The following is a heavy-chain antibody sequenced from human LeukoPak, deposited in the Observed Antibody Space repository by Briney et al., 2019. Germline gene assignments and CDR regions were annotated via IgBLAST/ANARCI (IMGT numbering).Heavy chain of an antibody. Sequence: SETLSLTCTVSGDSISGYYWTCIRQPPGKGLEWVGYIYYTGDTNSRPSLKSRLTLSLDTSKRQFSLKLSSVIAADTAVYFCARGLLVGNTEYYFDFWGQGTPVTVSS. D-gene: IGHD1-26*01. CDR2: IYYTGDT. CDR3: ARGLLVGNTEYYFDF. CDR1: GDSISGYY. J-gene: IGHJ4*02. V-gene: IGHV4-59*01.